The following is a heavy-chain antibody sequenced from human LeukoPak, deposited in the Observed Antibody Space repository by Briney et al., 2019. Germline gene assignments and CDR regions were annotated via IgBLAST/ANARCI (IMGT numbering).Heavy chain of an antibody. Sequence: SQTLSLTCTVSGGSISSGDYYWSWIRQPPGKGLEWIGEINHSGSTNYNPSLKSRVTIPVDTSKNQFSLKLSSVTAADTAVYYCARVHPPCILGYCSSTSLHNWFDPWGQGTLVTVSS. CDR2: INHSGST. CDR1: GGSISSGDYY. D-gene: IGHD2-2*01. CDR3: ARVHPPCILGYCSSTSLHNWFDP. V-gene: IGHV4-30-4*08. J-gene: IGHJ5*02.